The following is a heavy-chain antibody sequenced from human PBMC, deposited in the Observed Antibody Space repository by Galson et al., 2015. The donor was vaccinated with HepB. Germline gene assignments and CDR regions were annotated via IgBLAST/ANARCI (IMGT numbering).Heavy chain of an antibody. CDR2: IYPGDSDS. D-gene: IGHD1-26*01. J-gene: IGHJ4*02. V-gene: IGHV5-51*01. CDR1: EYSFTNYW. CDR3: ARQYSGTYTAQAGFDY. Sequence: QSGAEVKKPGESLKISCKGSEYSFTNYWIGWVRQMPGKGLEWMGIIYPGDSDSRYSPSVQGQVTISADKSISTAYLQWSSLKASDTGMYYCARQYSGTYTAQAGFDYWGQGTLVTVSS.